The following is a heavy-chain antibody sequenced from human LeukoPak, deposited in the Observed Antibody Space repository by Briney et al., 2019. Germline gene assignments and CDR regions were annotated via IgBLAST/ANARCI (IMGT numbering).Heavy chain of an antibody. J-gene: IGHJ4*02. CDR2: IYYSGST. CDR3: ARHGTPGLPDY. V-gene: IGHV4-59*08. CDR1: GGSISSYY. D-gene: IGHD3-16*01. Sequence: PSETLSLSCTVSGGSISSYYCSWIRQPPGKGLEWIGYIYYSGSTNYNPSLKSRVTISVDTSKNQFSLKLSSVTAADTAVYYCARHGTPGLPDYWGQGTLVTVSS.